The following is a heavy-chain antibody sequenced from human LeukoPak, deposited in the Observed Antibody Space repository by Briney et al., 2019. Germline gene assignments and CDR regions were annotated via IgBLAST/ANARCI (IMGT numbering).Heavy chain of an antibody. D-gene: IGHD3-3*01. CDR2: IKSKTDGGTT. J-gene: IGHJ4*02. CDR3: TTTAYDFWSGYRDY. V-gene: IGHV3-15*01. Sequence: GGSLRLSCAASGFTFSNAWMSWVRQAPGKGLEWVGRIKSKTDGGTTDYAAPVKGRFTISRDDSKNTLYLQMNSLKTEDTAVYYCTTTAYDFWSGYRDYWGQGTLATVSS. CDR1: GFTFSNAW.